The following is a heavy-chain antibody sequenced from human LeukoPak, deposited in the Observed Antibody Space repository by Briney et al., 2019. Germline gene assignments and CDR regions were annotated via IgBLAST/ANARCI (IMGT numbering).Heavy chain of an antibody. CDR3: ASSNPRYSSSWPPHNWFDP. CDR2: INPNSGGT. CDR1: GYTFTGYY. J-gene: IGHJ5*02. Sequence: ASVKVSCKASGYTFTGYYMHWVRQAPGQGLEWMGWINPNSGGTNYAQKFQGRVTMTRDTSISTAYMELSRLRSDDTAVYYCASSNPRYSSSWPPHNWFDPWGQGTLVTVSS. D-gene: IGHD6-13*01. V-gene: IGHV1-2*02.